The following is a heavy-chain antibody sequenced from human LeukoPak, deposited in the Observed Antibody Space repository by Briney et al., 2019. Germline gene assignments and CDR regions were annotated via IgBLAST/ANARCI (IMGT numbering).Heavy chain of an antibody. Sequence: GGSLTLSCAVSGLIFNNYYTVWVRHAPGEGRVWVGFISYDGSNKFHTDSLTGRFTISRDNSKNTLYLQVNSHRAADADVYLCAREGRRAGVAGGAVGYWGQGTLVTVSS. V-gene: IGHV3-30*14. CDR3: AREGRRAGVAGGAVGY. CDR1: GLIFNNYY. J-gene: IGHJ4*02. CDR2: ISYDGSNK. D-gene: IGHD6-13*01.